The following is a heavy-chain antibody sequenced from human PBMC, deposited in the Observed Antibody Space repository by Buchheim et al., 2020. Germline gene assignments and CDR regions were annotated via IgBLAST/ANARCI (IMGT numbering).Heavy chain of an antibody. V-gene: IGHV3-72*01. CDR2: SRKKVDSKNKANTYTT. D-gene: IGHD6-6*01. CDR3: GNWIEGRPR. CDR1: GFTFSDHD. Sequence: EVHLVESGGGLVQPGGSLRLSCAASGFTFSDHDMDWVRQAPGKGLEWVGLSRKKVDSKNKANTYTTEYAASVRGRFIISRDVSENSLYLQMNSLKIEDTAVYYCGNWIEGRPRWGQGTL. J-gene: IGHJ4*02.